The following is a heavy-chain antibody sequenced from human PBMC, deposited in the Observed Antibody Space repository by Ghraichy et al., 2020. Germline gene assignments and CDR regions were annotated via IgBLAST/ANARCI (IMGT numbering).Heavy chain of an antibody. J-gene: IGHJ4*02. CDR3: VRDMETTFDY. CDR2: IYYAGSV. V-gene: IGHV4-59*01. CDR1: DGSIDNYY. D-gene: IGHD4-11*01. Sequence: GSLRLSCTVSDGSIDNYYWTWIRQPPGKGLEWIGHIYYAGSVNYHPSLRSRVTISVDTSKNQFSLKLSSVTTADTAVYYCVRDMETTFDYWGQGILVTVSS.